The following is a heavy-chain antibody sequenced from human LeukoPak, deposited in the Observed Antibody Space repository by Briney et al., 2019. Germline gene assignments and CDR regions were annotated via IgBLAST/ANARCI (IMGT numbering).Heavy chain of an antibody. Sequence: ASVKVSCKASGYTFTSYGISWVRQAPGQGLEWMGWISAYNGNTNYAQKLQGRVTMTTDTSTGTAYMELRSLRSDDTAVYYCARVTYYYGSGSYLVQPFDYWGQGTLVTVSS. CDR3: ARVTYYYGSGSYLVQPFDY. CDR2: ISAYNGNT. V-gene: IGHV1-18*01. CDR1: GYTFTSYG. D-gene: IGHD3-10*01. J-gene: IGHJ4*02.